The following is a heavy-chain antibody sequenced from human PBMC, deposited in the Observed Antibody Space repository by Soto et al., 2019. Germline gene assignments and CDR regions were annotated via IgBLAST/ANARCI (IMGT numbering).Heavy chain of an antibody. CDR1: GGSFSGYY. V-gene: IGHV4-34*01. J-gene: IGHJ5*02. CDR2: INHSGST. CDR3: ARSMGLYCSGGSCYGGDWFDP. Sequence: PSETLSLTCAVYGGSFSGYYWTWIRQPPGTGLEWIGEINHSGSTNYNPSPKSRVTISVDTSKNQFSLKLSSVTAADTAVYYCARSMGLYCSGGSCYGGDWFDPWGQGTLVTVSS. D-gene: IGHD2-15*01.